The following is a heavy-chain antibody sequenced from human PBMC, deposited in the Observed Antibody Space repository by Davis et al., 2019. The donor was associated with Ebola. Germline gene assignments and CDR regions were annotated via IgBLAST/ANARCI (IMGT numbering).Heavy chain of an antibody. J-gene: IGHJ4*02. Sequence: SETLSLTCTVSAGSISSYYWSWIRQPPGKGLEWIGYIYYSGSTNYNPSLKSRVTISVDTSKNQFSLKLSSVTAADTAVYYCARAPPVYYYDSSGYHARGYFDYWGQGTLVTVSS. CDR3: ARAPPVYYYDSSGYHARGYFDY. V-gene: IGHV4-59*01. CDR2: IYYSGST. D-gene: IGHD3-22*01. CDR1: AGSISSYY.